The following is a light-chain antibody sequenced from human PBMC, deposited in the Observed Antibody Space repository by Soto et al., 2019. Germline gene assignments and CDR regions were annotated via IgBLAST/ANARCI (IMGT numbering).Light chain of an antibody. CDR1: SSDVGGYNY. Sequence: QSVLTQPRSVSGSPGQSVTISCTGTSSDVGGYNYVSWYQQHPGKAPKLMIYDVSKRPSGVPDRFSGSKSGNTASLTISGLQAEDEADYYCCSYAGSYRVVFGGGTQLTVL. V-gene: IGLV2-11*01. CDR2: DVS. CDR3: CSYAGSYRVV. J-gene: IGLJ2*01.